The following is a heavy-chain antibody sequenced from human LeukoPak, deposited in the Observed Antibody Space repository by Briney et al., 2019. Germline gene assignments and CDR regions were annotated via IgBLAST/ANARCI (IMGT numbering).Heavy chain of an antibody. CDR1: GFTFSSYS. CDR2: IRSSSSYI. D-gene: IGHD2-2*01. J-gene: IGHJ4*02. CDR3: ARGASPVVPPADY. Sequence: PGESLRLSCAASGFTFSSYSMNWVRQAPGKGLEWVSSIRSSSSYIYYADSVKGRFTISRDNAKNSLYLQMNSLRAEDTAAYYCARGASPVVPPADYWGQGTLVTVSS. V-gene: IGHV3-21*01.